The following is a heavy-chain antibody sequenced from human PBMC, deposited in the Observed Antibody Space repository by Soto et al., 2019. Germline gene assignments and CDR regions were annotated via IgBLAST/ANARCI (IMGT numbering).Heavy chain of an antibody. J-gene: IGHJ5*02. D-gene: IGHD2-2*01. Sequence: SGPTLVNPTQTLTLTCTFSGFSLSTTGVGVGWIRQPPGKALEWLALIYWDGDERYSPSLASRLTITKDTSKNQVVLTMTNMDPVDTATYYCVHRLSTTSRERWFDPWGQGTLVTVSS. CDR1: GFSLSTTGVG. CDR3: VHRLSTTSRERWFDP. V-gene: IGHV2-5*02. CDR2: IYWDGDE.